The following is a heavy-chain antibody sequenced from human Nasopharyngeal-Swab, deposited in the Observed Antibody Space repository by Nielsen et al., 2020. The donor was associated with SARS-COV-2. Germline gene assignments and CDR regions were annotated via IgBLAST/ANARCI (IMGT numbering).Heavy chain of an antibody. CDR2: INSDESST. CDR3: ARGGVDYGDWNV. Sequence: WIRQPPGKGLVWVSRINSDESSTSCADSVKGRFTISRDNAKNTLYLQMNSLRAEDTAVYYCARGGVDYGDWNVWGQGTTVTVSS. J-gene: IGHJ6*02. D-gene: IGHD4-17*01. V-gene: IGHV3-74*01.